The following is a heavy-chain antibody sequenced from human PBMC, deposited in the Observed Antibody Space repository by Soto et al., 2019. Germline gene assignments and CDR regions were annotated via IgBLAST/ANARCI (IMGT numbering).Heavy chain of an antibody. D-gene: IGHD3-16*01. V-gene: IGHV3-53*01. CDR2: VHGGGST. J-gene: IGHJ4*02. CDR3: AGRLTTAASLDY. CDR1: GFTVSNNH. Sequence: VLLVESGGGLIQPGGSLRLSCAASGFTVSNNHMTWVRQAAGKGLELVSFVHGGGSTSYADSVKGRFTISRDNSKNTLYLQMDSLRAEDTAIYYCAGRLTTAASLDYWGRGTRVTVSS.